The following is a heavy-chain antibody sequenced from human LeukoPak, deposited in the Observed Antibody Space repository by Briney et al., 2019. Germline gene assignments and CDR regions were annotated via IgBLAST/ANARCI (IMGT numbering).Heavy chain of an antibody. Sequence: SETLSLTCTVSGGSISSSNYYWGWIRQPPGKGLEWIGSISYSGSTYYNPSLKSRATISVDTSKNQFSLKLSSVTAADTAVYYCARLNIVWLVTLWGQGTLVTVSS. V-gene: IGHV4-39*01. CDR1: GGSISSSNYY. CDR2: ISYSGST. D-gene: IGHD6-19*01. J-gene: IGHJ4*02. CDR3: ARLNIVWLVTL.